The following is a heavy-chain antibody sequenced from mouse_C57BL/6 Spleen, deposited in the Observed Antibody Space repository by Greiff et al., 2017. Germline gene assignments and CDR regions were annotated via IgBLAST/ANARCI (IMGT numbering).Heavy chain of an antibody. CDR2: IDPSDSYT. D-gene: IGHD1-1*01. Sequence: QVQLQQPGAELVMPGASVKLSCKASGYTFTSYWMHWVKQRPGQGLEWIGEIDPSDSYTNYNQKFKGKSTLTVDKSSSTAYMQLSSLTSEDSAVYYCARWHYGSSYRYFDVWGTGTTVTVSS. CDR1: GYTFTSYW. V-gene: IGHV1-69*01. CDR3: ARWHYGSSYRYFDV. J-gene: IGHJ1*03.